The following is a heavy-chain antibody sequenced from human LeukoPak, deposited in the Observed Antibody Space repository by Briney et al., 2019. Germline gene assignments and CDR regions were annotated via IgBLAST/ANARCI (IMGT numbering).Heavy chain of an antibody. V-gene: IGHV3-15*01. D-gene: IGHD6-6*01. Sequence: PGGCLRLSCAVSGFTFTNAWMNWVRQVPGKGLEWVGRIKSKPDGGTTDYAAPVKGRFTISRDDSKNTLYLQMNSLKTEDTAVYYCTTSWYWGQGTLVTVSS. J-gene: IGHJ4*02. CDR3: TTSWY. CDR1: GFTFTNAW. CDR2: IKSKPDGGTT.